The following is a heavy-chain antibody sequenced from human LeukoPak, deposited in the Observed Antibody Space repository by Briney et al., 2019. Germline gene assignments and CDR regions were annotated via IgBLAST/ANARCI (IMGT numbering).Heavy chain of an antibody. Sequence: GESLKISCKASGYTFTNYWIGWVRQMPGKGLEWMGIMYPGDSDTRYSPSFQGQVTISADKSISTAYLQWSSLKASGAAMYYCAASTYGSGAYVGFDSWGQGTLVTVSS. J-gene: IGHJ4*02. D-gene: IGHD3-10*01. CDR2: MYPGDSDT. CDR3: AASTYGSGAYVGFDS. V-gene: IGHV5-51*01. CDR1: GYTFTNYW.